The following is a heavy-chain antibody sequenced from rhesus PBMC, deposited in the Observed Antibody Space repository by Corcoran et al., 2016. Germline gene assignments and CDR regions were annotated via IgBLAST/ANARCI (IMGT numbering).Heavy chain of an antibody. CDR3: ARDGSFGLVIINLPIDY. J-gene: IGHJ4*01. V-gene: IGHV3-54*02. D-gene: IGHD3-3*01. CDR2: ISDDGSNK. Sequence: EVQLVESGGGLVQPGGSLRLSCAASGFTFSSYGMHWFRQAQGKGMEWVAVISDDGSNKYYADAVKDRCTISRDNSKNMLYLQMNNLKLEDTAVYYCARDGSFGLVIINLPIDYWGQGVLVTVSS. CDR1: GFTFSSYG.